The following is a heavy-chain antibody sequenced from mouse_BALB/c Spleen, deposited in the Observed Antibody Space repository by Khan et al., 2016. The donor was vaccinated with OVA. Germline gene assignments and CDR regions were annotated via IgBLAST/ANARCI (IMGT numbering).Heavy chain of an antibody. CDR1: GYTFPDYS. CDR2: LSPGSGDT. CDR3: ARRNYFGYTFAY. V-gene: IGHV1-77*01. Sequence: QVQLQQSGAELARPGASVKLSCKASGYTFPDYSINWVKQRTGQGLEWLGELSPGSGDTYDNEKFKGKATLTADDSFSTVYMQLSSMTAEASAVYFCARRNYFGYTFAYWGQGTLVTVAA. J-gene: IGHJ3*01. D-gene: IGHD1-2*01.